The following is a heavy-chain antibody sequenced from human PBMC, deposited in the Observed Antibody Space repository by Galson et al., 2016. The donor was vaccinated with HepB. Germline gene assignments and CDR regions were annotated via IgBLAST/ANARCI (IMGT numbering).Heavy chain of an antibody. V-gene: IGHV1-69*01. J-gene: IGHJ3*02. CDR1: EGTFNTYA. D-gene: IGHD3-22*01. CDR2: IIPIFDTT. Sequence: SCKASEGTFNTYAISWVRQAPGQGLEWMGGIIPIFDTTNYAQKFQDRVTITADESAGTAYMELSSLRSEDTAVYYCARANHLGYDSIPFDIWGQGTLVTVSS. CDR3: ARANHLGYDSIPFDI.